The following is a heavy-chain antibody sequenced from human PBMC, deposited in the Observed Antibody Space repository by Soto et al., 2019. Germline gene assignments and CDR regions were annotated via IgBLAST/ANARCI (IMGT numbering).Heavy chain of an antibody. D-gene: IGHD3-22*01. CDR2: IYYSGST. CDR1: GGSISSYY. V-gene: IGHV4-59*08. CDR3: AREDYYDSSGYPY. J-gene: IGHJ4*02. Sequence: SETLSLTCTVSGGSISSYYWSWIRQPLGKGLEWIGYIYYSGSTNYNPSLKSRVTISVDTSKNQFSLKLSSVTAADTAVYYCAREDYYDSSGYPYWGQGTLVTVSS.